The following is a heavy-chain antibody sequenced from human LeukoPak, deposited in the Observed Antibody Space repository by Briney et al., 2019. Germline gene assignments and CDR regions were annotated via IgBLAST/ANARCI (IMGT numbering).Heavy chain of an antibody. D-gene: IGHD4-17*01. CDR1: GFTFSSYA. J-gene: IGHJ3*02. CDR2: ISYDGSNK. V-gene: IGHV3-30*04. Sequence: GGSLRLSCAASGFTFSSYALHWVRQAPGKGLEWVAVISYDGSNKYYADSVKGRFTISRDNSKNTLYLQMNSLRAEDTAVYYCARDRGDGDAPDAFDIWGQGTMVTVSS. CDR3: ARDRGDGDAPDAFDI.